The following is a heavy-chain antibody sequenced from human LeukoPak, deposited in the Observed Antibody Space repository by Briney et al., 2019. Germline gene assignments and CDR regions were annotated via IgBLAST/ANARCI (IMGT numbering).Heavy chain of an antibody. CDR3: ARDSHSVDTATPRGFDP. J-gene: IGHJ5*02. Sequence: SETLSLTCTVSGDSISSYCWSWIRQPPGKGLEWIGYFHDSGSANYNPSLKSRITMSVDTSKNQFSLKLRSVTAADTAVYYCARDSHSVDTATPRGFDPWGQGTLVTVSS. CDR1: GDSISSYC. D-gene: IGHD2-15*01. CDR2: FHDSGSA. V-gene: IGHV4-59*01.